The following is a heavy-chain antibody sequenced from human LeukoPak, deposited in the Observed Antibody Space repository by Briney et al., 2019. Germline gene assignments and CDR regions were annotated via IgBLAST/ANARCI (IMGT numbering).Heavy chain of an antibody. CDR1: GFTFSSYW. Sequence: RPGGSLRLSCAASGFTFSSYWMHWVRQAPGKGLVWVSRINSDGSSTSYADSVKGRFTISRDNAKNTLYLQMNSLRAEDTAVYYCARGASSREMATNSPVDYWGQGTLVTVSS. CDR3: ARGASSREMATNSPVDY. D-gene: IGHD5-24*01. CDR2: INSDGSST. J-gene: IGHJ4*02. V-gene: IGHV3-74*01.